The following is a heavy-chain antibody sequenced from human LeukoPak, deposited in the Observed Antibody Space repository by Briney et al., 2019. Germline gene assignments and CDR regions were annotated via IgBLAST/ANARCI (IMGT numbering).Heavy chain of an antibody. D-gene: IGHD6-13*01. CDR3: AREGKQLVPIYYFDY. CDR2: IYYSGST. Sequence: SETLSLTCTVSGGSISSSSYYWGWIRQPPGKGLEWIGSIYYSGSTYYNPSLKSRVTISVDTSKNQFSLKLSSVTAADTAVYYCAREGKQLVPIYYFDYWGQGTLVTVSS. V-gene: IGHV4-39*07. CDR1: GGSISSSSYY. J-gene: IGHJ4*02.